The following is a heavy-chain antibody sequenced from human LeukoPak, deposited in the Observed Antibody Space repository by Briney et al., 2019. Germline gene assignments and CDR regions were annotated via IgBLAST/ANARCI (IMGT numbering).Heavy chain of an antibody. CDR1: GGSISSYY. CDR2: IYYSGST. Sequence: SETLSLTCTASGGSISSYYWSWIRQPPGKGLEWIGYIYYSGSTNYNPSLKSRVTISVDTSKNQFSLKLSSVTAADTAVYYCARGRGLQGRYFDYWGQGTLVTVSS. D-gene: IGHD1-26*01. V-gene: IGHV4-59*01. CDR3: ARGRGLQGRYFDY. J-gene: IGHJ4*02.